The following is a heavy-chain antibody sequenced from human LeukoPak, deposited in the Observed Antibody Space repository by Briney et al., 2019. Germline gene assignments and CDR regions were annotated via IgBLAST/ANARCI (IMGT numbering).Heavy chain of an antibody. Sequence: GASVKVSCKAPGYTFTSYGISWVRQAPGQGLEGMGWISAYNGDTNYAQKLQGRVTMTTDTSTSTAYMELRSLRSDDTAVYYCARDLQYSSSSNFDYWGQGTLVTVSS. CDR2: ISAYNGDT. D-gene: IGHD6-6*01. J-gene: IGHJ4*02. V-gene: IGHV1-18*01. CDR1: GYTFTSYG. CDR3: ARDLQYSSSSNFDY.